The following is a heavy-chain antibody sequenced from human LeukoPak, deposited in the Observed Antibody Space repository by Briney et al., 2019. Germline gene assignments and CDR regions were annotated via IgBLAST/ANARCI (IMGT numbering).Heavy chain of an antibody. V-gene: IGHV4-61*02. CDR3: ATSPSNYYMNV. CDR2: IYTSGST. CDR1: GGSISSGSYY. J-gene: IGHJ6*03. D-gene: IGHD2-2*01. Sequence: SETLSLTCTVSGGSISSGSYYWSWIRQPAGKGLEWIGRIYTSGSTNYNPSLKSRVTMSLDTSKNQFSLKLRSVTAADTAVYYCATSPSNYYMNVWGKGTTVTVSS.